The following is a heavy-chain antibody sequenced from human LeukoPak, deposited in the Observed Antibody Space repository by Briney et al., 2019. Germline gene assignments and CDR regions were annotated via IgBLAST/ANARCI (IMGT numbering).Heavy chain of an antibody. CDR2: INPSGGST. V-gene: IGHV1-46*01. CDR1: GYTFTSYY. Sequence: ASVKVSCKASGYTFTSYYMHWVRQAPGQGLEWMGIINPSGGSTSYAQKFQGRVTMTRDMSTSTVYMELSSLRSEDTAVYYCARSAYYYGSGRAPGYYYYMDVWGKGTTVTVSS. D-gene: IGHD3-10*01. J-gene: IGHJ6*03. CDR3: ARSAYYYGSGRAPGYYYYMDV.